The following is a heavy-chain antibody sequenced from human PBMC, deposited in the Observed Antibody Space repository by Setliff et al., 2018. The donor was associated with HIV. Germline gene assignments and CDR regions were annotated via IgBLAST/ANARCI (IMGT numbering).Heavy chain of an antibody. CDR1: GGSISSGSYY. D-gene: IGHD6-13*01. V-gene: IGHV4-61*02. Sequence: SETLSLTCTVSGGSISSGSYYWSWIRQPAGKGLEWIGRIHTSGSTNYNPSRKSRVTISLDTSENQFSLKLSSVTAADTAVYYCARDGYSSSWYVISGSFDYWGQGILVTVSS. CDR2: IHTSGST. CDR3: ARDGYSSSWYVISGSFDY. J-gene: IGHJ4*02.